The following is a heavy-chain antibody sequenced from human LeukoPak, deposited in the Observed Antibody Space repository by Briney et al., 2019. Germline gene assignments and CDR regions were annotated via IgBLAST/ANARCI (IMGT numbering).Heavy chain of an antibody. D-gene: IGHD2-2*01. J-gene: IGHJ4*02. CDR3: AAGIVVVPAGTRGFDY. CDR1: GYTFTGYY. Sequence: GASLKVSCKASGYTFTGYYMHWVRQAPGQRLEWIGRINPNSGGTNYAQKIQGRVTMTRDTSIITDYMELSRLRSDDTAVYYCAAGIVVVPAGTRGFDYWGQGTLVTVSS. CDR2: INPNSGGT. V-gene: IGHV1-2*06.